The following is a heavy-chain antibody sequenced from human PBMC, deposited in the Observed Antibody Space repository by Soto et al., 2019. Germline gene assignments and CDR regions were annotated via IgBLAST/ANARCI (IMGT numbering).Heavy chain of an antibody. CDR3: AREVWCGELGYGMDV. CDR2: INPNSGGT. CDR1: GYTFTGYY. Sequence: QVQLVQSEAEVKKPGASVKVSCKASGYTFTGYYMHWVRHAPGQGLEWMGWINPNSGGTNYAQKFQGWVTMTRDTSISTAYMELSRLRSDDTAVYYCAREVWCGELGYGMDVWGQGTTVTVSS. J-gene: IGHJ6*02. V-gene: IGHV1-2*04. D-gene: IGHD3-10*01.